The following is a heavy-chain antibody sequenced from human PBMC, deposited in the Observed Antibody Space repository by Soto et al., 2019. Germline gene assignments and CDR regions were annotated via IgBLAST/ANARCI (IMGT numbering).Heavy chain of an antibody. D-gene: IGHD1-20*01. CDR1: GGSVSSGSYY. V-gene: IGHV4-61*01. J-gene: IGHJ3*02. Sequence: SETLSLTCTVSGGSVSSGSYYWSWIRQPPGKGLEWIGYIYYSGSTNYNPSLKSRVTISVDTSKNQFSLKLSSVTAADTAVYYCARDLWRITGAFDICGQGTMVIVSS. CDR2: IYYSGST. CDR3: ARDLWRITGAFDI.